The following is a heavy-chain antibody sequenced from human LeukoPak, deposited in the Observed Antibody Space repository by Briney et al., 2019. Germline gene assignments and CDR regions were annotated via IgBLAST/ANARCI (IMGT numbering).Heavy chain of an antibody. Sequence: GGSLRLSCVGSGFTFRSHAMSWVRQAPEKGLEFVSGIYENGGTTYYADSVKGRFSISRDNSKNTLYLQMDSLRGEDTAVYHCAKDFRIGYSAHFDYWGQGALVTVSS. V-gene: IGHV3-23*01. CDR1: GFTFRSHA. CDR2: IYENGGTT. J-gene: IGHJ4*02. D-gene: IGHD2-21*01. CDR3: AKDFRIGYSAHFDY.